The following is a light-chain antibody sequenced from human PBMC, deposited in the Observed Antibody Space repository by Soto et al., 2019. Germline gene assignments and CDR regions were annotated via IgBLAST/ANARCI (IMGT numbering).Light chain of an antibody. CDR1: TSNIERNS. CDR2: DTT. CDR3: GTWDSGLSAAL. Sequence: QSVLTQPPSVSAAPGQKVTISCSGSTSNIERNSVSWYQQLPGTAPKLLIYDTTKRPSGIPDRFSASKSGTSATLAITGLQTGDEADYYCGTWDSGLSAALFGGGTKVTVL. V-gene: IGLV1-51*01. J-gene: IGLJ2*01.